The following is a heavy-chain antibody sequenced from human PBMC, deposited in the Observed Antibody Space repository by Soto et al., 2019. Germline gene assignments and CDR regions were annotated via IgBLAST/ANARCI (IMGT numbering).Heavy chain of an antibody. CDR3: EKALGNPYYDSYMAF. J-gene: IGHJ6*03. Sequence: EVQLLDSGGGLVQPGGSLRLSCAASGFNFNIYAMTWVRQAPGKGLVWVSTISPGGDYTYFADSWKGRVTVSRDKPKNYLSLQMDSLRAEETATYFCEKALGNPYYDSYMAFWGTGTAVNASS. CDR1: GFNFNIYA. D-gene: IGHD7-27*01. CDR2: ISPGGDYT. V-gene: IGHV3-23*01.